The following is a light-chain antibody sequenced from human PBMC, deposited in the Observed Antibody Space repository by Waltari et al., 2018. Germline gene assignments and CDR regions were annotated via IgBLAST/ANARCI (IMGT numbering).Light chain of an antibody. CDR2: AAS. CDR1: QSISSY. V-gene: IGKV1-39*01. CDR3: QQSYSTPLT. J-gene: IGKJ4*01. Sequence: DIQMTPSPSSLSASVGDRVTITCRASQSISSYLNWYQQKPGKAPKLLIYAASSLQSGVPLRFSGSGSGTDFTLTISSLQPEDFATYYCQQSYSTPLTFGGGTKVEIK.